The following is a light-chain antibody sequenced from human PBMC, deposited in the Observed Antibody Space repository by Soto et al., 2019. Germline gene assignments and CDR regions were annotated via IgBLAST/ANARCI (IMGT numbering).Light chain of an antibody. CDR3: QQSSTIPRT. CDR1: QHISTY. V-gene: IGKV1-39*01. CDR2: AAP. J-gene: IGKJ1*01. Sequence: DIQMTQSPSSLSASVGDRVTISCRSSQHISTYLNWYQHKPGKAPKLLVYAAPTLQSGVPSRFSGSGSGTDFRLTISSLQPEDFATYYCQQSSTIPRTFGQGTKVDIK.